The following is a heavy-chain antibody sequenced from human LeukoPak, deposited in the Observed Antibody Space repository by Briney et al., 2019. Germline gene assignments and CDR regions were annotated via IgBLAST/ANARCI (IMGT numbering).Heavy chain of an antibody. Sequence: ASVKVSCKASGYTFTSYGISWVRQAPGQGLEWMGWISAYNGNTNYAQKLQGRVTMTTDTSTSTAYMELRSLRSDDTAVYYCARARGPRYCSGGSCYWFGPWGQGTLVTVSS. V-gene: IGHV1-18*01. CDR2: ISAYNGNT. CDR1: GYTFTSYG. CDR3: ARARGPRYCSGGSCYWFGP. J-gene: IGHJ5*02. D-gene: IGHD2-15*01.